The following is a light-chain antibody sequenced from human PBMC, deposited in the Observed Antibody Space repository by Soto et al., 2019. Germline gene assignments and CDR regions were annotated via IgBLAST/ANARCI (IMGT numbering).Light chain of an antibody. CDR2: KDS. CDR1: ALTKQY. J-gene: IGLJ2*01. CDR3: QSADSSGTYNVV. V-gene: IGLV3-25*03. Sequence: SYELTQPPSVSVSPGQTARITCSGDALTKQYAYWYQQKPGQAPVLVIYKDSERPSGIPERFSGSSSGTTVTLTISGVQAEDEADYYCQSADSSGTYNVVFGGGTKVTVL.